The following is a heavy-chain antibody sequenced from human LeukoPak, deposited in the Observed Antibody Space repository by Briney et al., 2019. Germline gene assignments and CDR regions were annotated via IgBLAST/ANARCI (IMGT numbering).Heavy chain of an antibody. CDR1: GFTFSSYG. CDR3: AKVLRYFDWLSTLGY. D-gene: IGHD3-9*01. J-gene: IGHJ4*02. Sequence: GGSLRLSCAASGFTFSSYGMHWVRQAPGKGLEWVAVISYDGSNKYYADSVKGRFTISRDNSKNTLYLQMNSLRAEDTAVYYCAKVLRYFDWLSTLGYWGQGTLVTVSS. CDR2: ISYDGSNK. V-gene: IGHV3-30*18.